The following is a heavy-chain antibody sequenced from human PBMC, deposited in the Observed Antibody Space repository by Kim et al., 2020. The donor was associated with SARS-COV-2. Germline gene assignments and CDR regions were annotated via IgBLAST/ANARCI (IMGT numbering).Heavy chain of an antibody. CDR3: ASSPYYGMDV. Sequence: GGSLRLSCAASGFTFSDYYMSWIRQAPGKGLEWVSYISSSGSTIYYADTVKGRFTISRDNAKNSPYLQMNSLRAEDTAVYYCASSPYYGMDVCGQGTTVTVSS. J-gene: IGHJ6*02. V-gene: IGHV3-11*01. CDR1: GFTFSDYY. CDR2: ISSSGSTI.